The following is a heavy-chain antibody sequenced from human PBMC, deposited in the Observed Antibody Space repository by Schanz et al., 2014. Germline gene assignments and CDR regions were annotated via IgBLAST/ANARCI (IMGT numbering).Heavy chain of an antibody. CDR3: ARGARDCTNGVCGGYYFDY. D-gene: IGHD2-8*01. Sequence: QVQLVQSGAEVKKPGSSVKVSCKASGGTFSSYAISWVRQAPGQGLEWMGGIIPIFGTANYAQKFQGRVTITADKSTSTAYMELSSLTSEDTAVYYCARGARDCTNGVCGGYYFDYWGQGTLVTVSS. CDR1: GGTFSSYA. CDR2: IIPIFGTA. V-gene: IGHV1-69*06. J-gene: IGHJ4*02.